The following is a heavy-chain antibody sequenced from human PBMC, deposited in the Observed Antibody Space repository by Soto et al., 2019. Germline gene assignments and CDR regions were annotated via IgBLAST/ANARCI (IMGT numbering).Heavy chain of an antibody. CDR3: ARRFYGMDV. Sequence: SLRLSCATSGFTFSNYAMTWVRQGPGKGLEWVSSISGAGVSTYFADSVKGRFTISRDDSKNTLYLQMNSLRAEDTAVYYCARRFYGMDVWGQGTTVTVSS. CDR1: GFTFSNYA. V-gene: IGHV3-23*01. CDR2: ISGAGVST. J-gene: IGHJ6*02.